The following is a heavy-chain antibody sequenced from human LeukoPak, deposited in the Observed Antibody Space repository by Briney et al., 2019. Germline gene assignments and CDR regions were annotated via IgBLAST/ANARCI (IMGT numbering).Heavy chain of an antibody. V-gene: IGHV3-64D*06. CDR1: GFTFSSYA. D-gene: IGHD5-12*01. J-gene: IGHJ4*02. CDR3: VKDQYSGYDWTPDY. CDR2: ISSNGGST. Sequence: GGSLRLSCSASGFTFSSYAMHWVRQAPGKGLEYVSGISSNGGSTYYADSVKGRFTISRDNSKNTLYLQMSSLRAEDTAVHYCVKDQYSGYDWTPDYWGQGTLVTVSS.